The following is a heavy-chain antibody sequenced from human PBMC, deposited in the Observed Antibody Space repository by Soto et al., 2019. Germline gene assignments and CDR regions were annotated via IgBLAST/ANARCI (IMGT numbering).Heavy chain of an antibody. D-gene: IGHD6-6*01. CDR3: ARGRDGDY. J-gene: IGHJ4*02. Sequence: QIHLVQSGAEVKKPGASVKVSCKGSGSGFTTYGITWVRQAPGQGLEWMAWISAHNGNTNYAQKLQGRVTVTRDTSTSTAYMELRTLRSDDTAVYYCARGRDGDYWGQGALVTVSS. CDR2: ISAHNGNT. CDR1: GSGFTTYG. V-gene: IGHV1-18*01.